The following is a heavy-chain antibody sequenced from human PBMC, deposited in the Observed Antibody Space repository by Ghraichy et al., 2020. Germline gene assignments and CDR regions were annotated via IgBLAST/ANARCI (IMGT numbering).Heavy chain of an antibody. Sequence: SQTLSLTCTVSGGSISSYYWSWIRQPPGKGLEWIGYIYYSGSTNYNPSLKSRVTISVDTSKNQFSLKLSSVTAADTAVYYCARAVVVAATHFDYWGQGTLVTVSS. CDR2: IYYSGST. CDR3: ARAVVVAATHFDY. J-gene: IGHJ4*02. D-gene: IGHD2-15*01. V-gene: IGHV4-59*01. CDR1: GGSISSYY.